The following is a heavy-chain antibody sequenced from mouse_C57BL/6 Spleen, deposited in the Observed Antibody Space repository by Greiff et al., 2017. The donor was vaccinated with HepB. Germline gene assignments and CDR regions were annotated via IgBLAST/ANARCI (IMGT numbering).Heavy chain of an antibody. CDR3: ARDGDWDGAWFAY. J-gene: IGHJ3*01. D-gene: IGHD4-1*01. V-gene: IGHV3-6*01. CDR1: GYSITSGYY. Sequence: EVQVVESGPGLVKPSQSLSLTCSVTGYSITSGYYWNWIRQFPGNKLEWMGYISYDGSNNYIPSLKNRISITRDTSKNQFFLKLNSVTTEDTATYYCARDGDWDGAWFAYWGQGTLVTVSA. CDR2: ISYDGSN.